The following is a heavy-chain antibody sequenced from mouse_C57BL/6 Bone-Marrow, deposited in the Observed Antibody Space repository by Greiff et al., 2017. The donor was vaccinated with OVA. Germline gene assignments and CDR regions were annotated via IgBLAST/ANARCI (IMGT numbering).Heavy chain of an antibody. V-gene: IGHV5-6*01. CDR1: GFTFSSYG. Sequence: EVQLVESGGDLVKPGGSLKLSCAASGFTFSSYGMSWVRQTPDKRLELVATISSGGSYTYYPDSVKGRFTISRDNAKNTLYLQMSSLKSEDTAMYYCARYWYFDVWGTGTTVTVSS. J-gene: IGHJ1*03. CDR2: ISSGGSYT. CDR3: ARYWYFDV.